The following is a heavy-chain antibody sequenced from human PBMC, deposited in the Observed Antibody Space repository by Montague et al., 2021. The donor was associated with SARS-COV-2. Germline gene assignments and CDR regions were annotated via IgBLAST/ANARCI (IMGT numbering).Heavy chain of an antibody. CDR2: IHHGGST. D-gene: IGHD3-10*01. CDR1: GGSFSTYS. CDR3: ARLGDGVVPSPILRVGSYYSYYYMDI. J-gene: IGHJ6*03. V-gene: IGHV4-34*01. Sequence: SETLSLTCAVHGGSFSTYSWNWIRQPPGKGLEWIGEIHHGGSTNYNPSLKSRVTISADTSKNQFSLKLTSVAAADTAVYYCARLGDGVVPSPILRVGSYYSYYYMDIWGKGTTVTVSS.